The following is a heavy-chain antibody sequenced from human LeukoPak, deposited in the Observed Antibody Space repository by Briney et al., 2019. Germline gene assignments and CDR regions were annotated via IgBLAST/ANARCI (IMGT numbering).Heavy chain of an antibody. CDR1: GGSISSYY. V-gene: IGHV4-59*12. CDR2: IYYSGST. Sequence: HPSETLSLTCTVSGGSISSYYWSWIRQPPGKGLEWIGYIYYSGSTNYNPSLKSRVTISVDTSKNQFSLKLSSVTAADTAVYYCARDIAGAGRGMNWFDPWGQGTLVTVSS. J-gene: IGHJ5*02. CDR3: ARDIAGAGRGMNWFDP. D-gene: IGHD6-19*01.